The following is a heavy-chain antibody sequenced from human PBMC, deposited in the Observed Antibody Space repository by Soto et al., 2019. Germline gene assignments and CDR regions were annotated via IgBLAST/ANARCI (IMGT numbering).Heavy chain of an antibody. V-gene: IGHV4-39*01. J-gene: IGHJ3*02. Sequence: QLQLQESGPGLVKPSETLSLTCTVSGGSISSSSYYWGWIRQPPGKGLEWIGSIYYSGSTYYNPSLKSRVTISVDTSKNQFSLKLSSVTAADTAVYYCASPGYCSSTSCLTLRYFDWEGAFDIWGQGTMVTVSS. CDR1: GGSISSSSYY. CDR3: ASPGYCSSTSCLTLRYFDWEGAFDI. CDR2: IYYSGST. D-gene: IGHD2-2*01.